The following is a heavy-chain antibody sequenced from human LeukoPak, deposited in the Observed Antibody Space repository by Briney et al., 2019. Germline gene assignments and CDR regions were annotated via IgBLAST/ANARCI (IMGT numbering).Heavy chain of an antibody. CDR2: INPNSGGT. Sequence: GASVKVSCKASGYTFTDYYMYWVRQAPGQGLEWMGWINPNSGGTKYAQKFQGRVTMTRDTSICTAYMELNRLRSDDTAVYYCASGPRIAAAAYGDWYFDLWGRGTLVTVSS. CDR1: GYTFTDYY. J-gene: IGHJ2*01. CDR3: ASGPRIAAAAYGDWYFDL. V-gene: IGHV1-2*02. D-gene: IGHD6-13*01.